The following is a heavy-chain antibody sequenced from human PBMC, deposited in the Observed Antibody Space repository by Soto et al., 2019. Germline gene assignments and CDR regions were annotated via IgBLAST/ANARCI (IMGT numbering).Heavy chain of an antibody. D-gene: IGHD2-15*01. J-gene: IGHJ6*03. CDR3: ALREMGCSGGSCYSLHYYYYYMDV. CDR2: ISGSGGST. CDR1: GFTFSSYA. Sequence: EVQLLESGGGLVQPGGSLRLSCAASGFTFSSYAMSWVRQAPGKGLEWVSAISGSGGSTYYADSVKSRFTISRDNSRNTLYMQKNSMRAEDTAVYYCALREMGCSGGSCYSLHYYYYYMDVWGKGTTVTVSS. V-gene: IGHV3-23*01.